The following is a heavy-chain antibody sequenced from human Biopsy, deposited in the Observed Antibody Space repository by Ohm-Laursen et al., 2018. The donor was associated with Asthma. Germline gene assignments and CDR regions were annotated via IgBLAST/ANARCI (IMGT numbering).Heavy chain of an antibody. D-gene: IGHD3-22*01. V-gene: IGHV3-53*01. CDR2: IHSGGTS. J-gene: IGHJ4*02. Sequence: SLRLSCAASGFAVSRDHMFWVRQAPGKGLEWVSVIHSGGTSHTADSVRGRFTISRDYSKNTLYLQMHSLRAEDTAIYYCARGDSSNRSHYYFDYWGQGTLVTVSS. CDR1: GFAVSRDH. CDR3: ARGDSSNRSHYYFDY.